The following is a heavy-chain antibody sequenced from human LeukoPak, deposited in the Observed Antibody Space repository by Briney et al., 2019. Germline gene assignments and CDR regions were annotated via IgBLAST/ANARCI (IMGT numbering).Heavy chain of an antibody. CDR2: ISDSGGDT. Sequence: QAGGSLRLSRAASGFTFSSYAMSWVRQAPGKGLEWVSVISDSGGDTSYADSGRGRFTISRDNSKNTLYLQMSSLRAEDTAVYYCAKSDCTSSSCYTIDYWGQGTLVTVSS. J-gene: IGHJ4*02. V-gene: IGHV3-23*01. D-gene: IGHD2-2*02. CDR1: GFTFSSYA. CDR3: AKSDCTSSSCYTIDY.